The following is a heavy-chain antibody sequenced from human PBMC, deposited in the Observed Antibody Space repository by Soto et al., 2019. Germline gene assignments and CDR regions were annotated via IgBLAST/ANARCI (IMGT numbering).Heavy chain of an antibody. CDR2: IYYSGST. CDR3: ARGVDTAMDTVPYYFDY. Sequence: SETLSLTCTVSGGSISSYYGSRIRQPPGKGLEWIGYIYYSGSTNYNPSLKSRVTISVDTSKNQFSLKLSSVTAADTAVYYCARGVDTAMDTVPYYFDYWGQGTLVTVSS. V-gene: IGHV4-59*01. CDR1: GGSISSYY. J-gene: IGHJ4*02. D-gene: IGHD5-18*01.